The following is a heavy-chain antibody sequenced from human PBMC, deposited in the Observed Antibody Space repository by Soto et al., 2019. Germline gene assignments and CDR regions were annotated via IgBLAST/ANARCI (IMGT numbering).Heavy chain of an antibody. D-gene: IGHD3-10*02. V-gene: IGHV3-21*01. CDR1: GFTFSSYS. Sequence: PGGSLRLSCAASGFTFSSYSMNWVRQAPGKGLEWVSSISSSSSYIYYADSVKGRFTISRDNAKNSLYLQMNSLRAEDTAVYYCARDVRGKNYYYYYMDVWGKGTTVTVSS. J-gene: IGHJ6*03. CDR2: ISSSSSYI. CDR3: ARDVRGKNYYYYYMDV.